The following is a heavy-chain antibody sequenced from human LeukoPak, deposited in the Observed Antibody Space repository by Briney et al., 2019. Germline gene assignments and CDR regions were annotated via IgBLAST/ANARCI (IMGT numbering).Heavy chain of an antibody. CDR1: GFTFSNAW. Sequence: GGSLRLSCAASGFTFSNAWMSWVRQAPGKGLEWVGRIKSKTDGGTTDYAAPVKGRFTISRDDSKNTLYLQMNSLKTEDTAVYYCTTGASKYSSGKDYWGQGILVTVSS. J-gene: IGHJ4*02. CDR3: TTGASKYSSGKDY. CDR2: IKSKTDGGTT. D-gene: IGHD6-19*01. V-gene: IGHV3-15*01.